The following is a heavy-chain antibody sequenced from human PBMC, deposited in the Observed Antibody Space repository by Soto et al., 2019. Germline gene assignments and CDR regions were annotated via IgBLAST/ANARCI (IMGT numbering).Heavy chain of an antibody. D-gene: IGHD6-13*01. CDR2: IYSGGST. V-gene: IGHV3-66*01. CDR1: GFTVSSNY. Sequence: SGGSLRLSCAASGFTVSSNYMSWVRQAPGKGLEWVSVIYSGGSTYYADSVKGRFTISRDNSKNTLYLQMNSLRAEDTAVYYCAIFGGYSSSWYYYYYMDVWGKGTTVTVSS. CDR3: AIFGGYSSSWYYYYYMDV. J-gene: IGHJ6*03.